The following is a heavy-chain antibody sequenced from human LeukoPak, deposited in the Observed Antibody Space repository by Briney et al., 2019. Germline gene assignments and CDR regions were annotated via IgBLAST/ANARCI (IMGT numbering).Heavy chain of an antibody. J-gene: IGHJ4*02. CDR3: ARDRSGGYYGSVDY. CDR1: GFTFSSYS. CDR2: ISSSSSTI. V-gene: IGHV3-48*02. D-gene: IGHD3-10*01. Sequence: GGSLRLSCAASGFTFSSYSMNWVRQAPGKGLEWVSYISSSSSTIYYADSVKGRFTISRDNAKNSLYLQMNSLRDEDTAVYYCARDRSGGYYGSVDYWGQGTLVTVSS.